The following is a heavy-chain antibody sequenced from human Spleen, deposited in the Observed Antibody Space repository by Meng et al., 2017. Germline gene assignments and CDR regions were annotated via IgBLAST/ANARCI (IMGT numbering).Heavy chain of an antibody. D-gene: IGHD1-26*01. J-gene: IGHJ2*01. CDR2: ISSNGNDK. CDR1: GLTFSHYP. Sequence: QVQLVESGGGVVQPGGSLRLSCATSGLTFSHYPFHWIRQAPAKGLEWVALISSNGNDKYYSDSVKGRFTISRDNSKNTLYLQMNSLRAEDTAVYYCAKTSGSYYWYFDLWGRGTLVTVSS. CDR3: AKTSGSYYWYFDL. V-gene: IGHV3-30-3*02.